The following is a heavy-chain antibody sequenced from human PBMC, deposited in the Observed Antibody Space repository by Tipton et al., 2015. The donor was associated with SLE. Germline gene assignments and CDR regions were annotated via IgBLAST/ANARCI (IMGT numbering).Heavy chain of an antibody. Sequence: TLSLTCTVSGGSISSGSYYWSWIRQPAGKGLEWIGHIYTSGSTNYNPSLKSRVTISVDTSKNQFSLKLSSVTAADTAVYYCASDYGGNIDAFDIWGQGTMVTVSS. CDR2: IYTSGST. CDR3: ASDYGGNIDAFDI. J-gene: IGHJ3*02. CDR1: GGSISSGSYY. V-gene: IGHV4-61*09. D-gene: IGHD4-23*01.